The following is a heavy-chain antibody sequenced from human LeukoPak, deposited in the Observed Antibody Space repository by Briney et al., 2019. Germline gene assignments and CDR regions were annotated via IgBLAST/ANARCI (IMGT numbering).Heavy chain of an antibody. CDR2: INHSGST. J-gene: IGHJ4*02. CDR3: ARGLSWISFKYYFDY. V-gene: IGHV4-34*01. Sequence: SETLSLTCAVYGGSFSGYCWSWIRQPPGKGLEWIGEINHSGSTNYNPSLKSRVTISVDTSKNQFSLKLSSVTAADTAVYYCARGLSWISFKYYFDYWGQGTLVTVSS. D-gene: IGHD2-2*03. CDR1: GGSFSGYC.